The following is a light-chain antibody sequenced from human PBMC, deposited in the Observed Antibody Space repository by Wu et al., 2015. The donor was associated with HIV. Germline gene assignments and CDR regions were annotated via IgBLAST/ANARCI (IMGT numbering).Light chain of an antibody. CDR1: QGVTRSS. CDR2: GVY. V-gene: IGKV3-20*01. CDR3: QQYGGSPPYT. Sequence: EIVLTQFPDTLSLSPGEGAILSCRASQGVTRSSLAWYQQKPGQAPRLLIYGVYSRATGIPDRFSGSGSGTDFTLTISRLEVDDFAVYYCQQYGGSPPYTFGQGTKLEIK. J-gene: IGKJ2*01.